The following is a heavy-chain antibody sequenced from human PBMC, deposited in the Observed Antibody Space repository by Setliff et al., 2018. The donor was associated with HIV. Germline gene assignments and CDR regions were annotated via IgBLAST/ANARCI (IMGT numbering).Heavy chain of an antibody. D-gene: IGHD4-4*01. CDR3: ATSTITTYYFDY. CDR2: INNGGVSA. CDR1: GFTFSSHG. V-gene: IGHV3-23*01. Sequence: GGSLRLSCAASGFTFSSHGMSWVRQAPAKGLEWVSTINNGGVSADYTDSVKGRFTISRDNSRNTLYLQMKSLRAEDTAIYYCATSTITTYYFDYWGHGTLVNVSS. J-gene: IGHJ4*01.